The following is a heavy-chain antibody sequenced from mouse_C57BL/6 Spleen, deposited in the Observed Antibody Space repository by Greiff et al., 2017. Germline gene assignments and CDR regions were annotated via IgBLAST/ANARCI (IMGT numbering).Heavy chain of an antibody. J-gene: IGHJ2*01. CDR1: GYTFTSYW. D-gene: IGHD2-3*01. CDR2: IDPSDSYT. Sequence: VQLQQPGAELVMPGASVKLSCKASGYTFTSYWMHWVKQRPGQGLEWIGEIDPSDSYTNYNQKFKGKSTLTVDKSSSTAYMQLSSLTSEDSAVYYCARGDGFIDYWGQGTTLTVSS. CDR3: ARGDGFIDY. V-gene: IGHV1-69*01.